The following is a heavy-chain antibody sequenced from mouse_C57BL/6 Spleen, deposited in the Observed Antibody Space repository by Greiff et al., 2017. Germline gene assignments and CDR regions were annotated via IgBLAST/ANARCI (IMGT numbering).Heavy chain of an antibody. V-gene: IGHV1-18*01. CDR2: INPNNGGT. Sequence: VQLQQSGPELVKPGASVKIPCKASGYTFTDYNMDWVKQSHGKSLEWIGDINPNNGGTIYNQKFKGKATLTVDKSSSTAYMELRSLTSEDTAVYYCARSLLNYYAMDYWGQGTSVTVSS. CDR1: GYTFTDYN. J-gene: IGHJ4*01. CDR3: ARSLLNYYAMDY.